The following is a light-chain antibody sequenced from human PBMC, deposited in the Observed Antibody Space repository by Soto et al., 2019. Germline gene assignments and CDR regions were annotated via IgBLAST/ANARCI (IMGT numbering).Light chain of an antibody. CDR3: GTWDSSLSDAVV. J-gene: IGLJ2*01. CDR1: SSNIGRNY. V-gene: IGLV1-51*01. CDR2: DND. Sequence: QSVLTQPPSVSAAPGQKVTISFSGTSSNIGRNYVDWYQQLPGTATKLIIYDNDKRPSGIPDRFSGSKSGTSATLGITGLQTGDEAEYYCGTWDSSLSDAVVFVEGTKVTVL.